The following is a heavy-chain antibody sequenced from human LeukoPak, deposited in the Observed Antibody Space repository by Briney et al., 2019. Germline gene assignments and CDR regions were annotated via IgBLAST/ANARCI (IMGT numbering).Heavy chain of an antibody. V-gene: IGHV3-7*03. CDR3: ARDDSRVGATGSMDL. Sequence: GGSLKLSCAASGFTFGFYWMSWVRQAPGKGLEWVANIKQDGNDKNYVSSVKGRFTITRDNAKNSLYLLMNSLRAEDTAVYYCARDDSRVGATGSMDLWGQGTLVTVSS. CDR2: IKQDGNDK. J-gene: IGHJ4*02. D-gene: IGHD1-26*01. CDR1: GFTFGFYW.